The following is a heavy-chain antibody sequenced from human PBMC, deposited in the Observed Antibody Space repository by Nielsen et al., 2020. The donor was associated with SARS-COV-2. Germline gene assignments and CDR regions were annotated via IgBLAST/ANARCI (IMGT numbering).Heavy chain of an antibody. J-gene: IGHJ3*02. CDR3: ARGFTAAAGTDAFDI. V-gene: IGHV4-39*01. CDR2: INHSGTT. Sequence: SETLSLTCTVSGDSITSGNFYWNWIRQPPGKGLEWIGSINHSGTTYYNPSLTTRVTISVDTSKNQFSLKLSSVTAADTAVYYCARGFTAAAGTDAFDIWGQGTMVTVSS. CDR1: GDSITSGNFY. D-gene: IGHD6-13*01.